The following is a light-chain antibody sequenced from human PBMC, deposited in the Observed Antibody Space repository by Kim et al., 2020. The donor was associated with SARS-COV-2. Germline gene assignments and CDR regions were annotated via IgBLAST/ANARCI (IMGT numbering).Light chain of an antibody. J-gene: IGKJ1*01. CDR1: RRILLYSEYNS. V-gene: IGKV2-28*01. CDR2: FGS. Sequence: AAITCRSSRRILLYSEYNSLYRYLQKPRASSPLRIYFGSSRGDGVAAKFSGSRGGANFTLKKSRGEAADVVGFYCLQKGTHSPWTFGQGTQVEIK. CDR3: LQKGTHSPWT.